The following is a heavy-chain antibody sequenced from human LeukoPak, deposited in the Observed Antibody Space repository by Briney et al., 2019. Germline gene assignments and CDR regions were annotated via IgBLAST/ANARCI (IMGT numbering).Heavy chain of an antibody. D-gene: IGHD2-2*01. CDR2: ISSSGSTI. Sequence: PGGSLRLSCAASGFTFSDYYMSWIRQAPGKGLEWVSYISSSGSTIYYADSVKGRFTISRDNAKNSLYLQMNSPRAEDTAVYYCARDSGYCSSTSCSSSDAFDIWGQGAMVTVSS. V-gene: IGHV3-11*01. CDR3: ARDSGYCSSTSCSSSDAFDI. CDR1: GFTFSDYY. J-gene: IGHJ3*02.